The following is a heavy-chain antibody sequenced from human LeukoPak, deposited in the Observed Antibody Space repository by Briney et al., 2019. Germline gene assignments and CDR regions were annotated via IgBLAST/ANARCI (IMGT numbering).Heavy chain of an antibody. J-gene: IGHJ4*02. Sequence: PGGSLRLSCAASGFTFTSHWVHWVRQAPGKGLVWVSRINIDGSSTNYADSVKGRFTISRDNAKNTLYLQMSSLRAEDSALYYCARDRGPNILANVVDYWGQGALVTVSS. CDR2: INIDGSST. V-gene: IGHV3-74*01. CDR3: ARDRGPNILANVVDY. CDR1: GFTFTSHW. D-gene: IGHD5-12*01.